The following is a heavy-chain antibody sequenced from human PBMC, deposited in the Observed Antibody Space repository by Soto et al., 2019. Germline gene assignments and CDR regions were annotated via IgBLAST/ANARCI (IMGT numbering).Heavy chain of an antibody. Sequence: EGSVKVSCKASGYTFTSYGISWVRQAPGQGLEWMGWISAYNGNTNYAQKLQGRVTMTTDTSTSTAYMELRSLRSDDTAVYYCAREGDILTGRNWFDPWGQGTLVTVSS. CDR2: ISAYNGNT. D-gene: IGHD3-9*01. CDR3: AREGDILTGRNWFDP. J-gene: IGHJ5*02. V-gene: IGHV1-18*04. CDR1: GYTFTSYG.